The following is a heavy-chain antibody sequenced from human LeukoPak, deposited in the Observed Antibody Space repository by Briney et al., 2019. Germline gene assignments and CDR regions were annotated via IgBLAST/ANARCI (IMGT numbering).Heavy chain of an antibody. CDR3: ARAHCSSTSCLRWFDP. CDR2: IIPIFGTA. D-gene: IGHD2-2*01. J-gene: IGHJ5*02. V-gene: IGHV1-69*13. CDR1: GGTFSSYA. Sequence: SVKVSCKASGGTFSSYAISWVRQAPGQGLEWMGGIIPIFGTANYAQKFQGRVTITADESTSTAYMELSSLRSEDTAVYYCARAHCSSTSCLRWFDPWGQGTLVTVSS.